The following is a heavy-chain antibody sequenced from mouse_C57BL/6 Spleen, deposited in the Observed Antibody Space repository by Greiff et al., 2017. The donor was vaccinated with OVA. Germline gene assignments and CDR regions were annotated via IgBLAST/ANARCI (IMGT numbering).Heavy chain of an antibody. V-gene: IGHV1-69*01. J-gene: IGHJ2*01. CDR2: IDPSDSYT. D-gene: IGHD3-2*02. Sequence: VQLQQPGAELVMPGASVKLSCKASGYTFTSYWMPWVKQRPGQGLEWIGEIDPSDSYTNYNQKFKGKSTLTVDKSSSTAYMQLSSLTSEDSAVYYCARSAQATFDYWGQGTTLTVSS. CDR1: GYTFTSYW. CDR3: ARSAQATFDY.